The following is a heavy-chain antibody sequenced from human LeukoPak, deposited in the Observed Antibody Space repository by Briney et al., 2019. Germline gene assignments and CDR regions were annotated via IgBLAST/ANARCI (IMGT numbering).Heavy chain of an antibody. CDR1: GYTFTGYY. CDR3: ARWSGSVTARNYYYYMDV. V-gene: IGHV1-2*02. D-gene: IGHD6-6*01. J-gene: IGHJ6*03. CDR2: INPNSGGT. Sequence: ASVKVSCKASGYTFTGYYMHWVRQAPGQGLEWMGWINPNSGGTNYAQKFQGRVTMTRDTSISTAYMELSRLRSDDTAVYYCARWSGSVTARNYYYYMDVWGEGTTVTVSS.